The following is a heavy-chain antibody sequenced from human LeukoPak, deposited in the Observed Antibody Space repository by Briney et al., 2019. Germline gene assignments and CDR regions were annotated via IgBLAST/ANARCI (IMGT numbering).Heavy chain of an antibody. J-gene: IGHJ4*02. D-gene: IGHD1-26*01. CDR1: GFTFSSYG. V-gene: IGHV3-23*01. CDR3: AKAAQWELLLGVY. Sequence: PGGTLRLSCAASGFTFSSYGMSWVRQAPGKGLEWVSAISGSGGSTYYADSVKGRFTISRDNSKNTLYLQMNSLRAEDTAVYYCAKAAQWELLLGVYWGQGTLVTVSS. CDR2: ISGSGGST.